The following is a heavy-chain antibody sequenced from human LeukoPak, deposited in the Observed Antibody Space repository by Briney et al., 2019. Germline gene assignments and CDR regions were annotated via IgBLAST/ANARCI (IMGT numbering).Heavy chain of an antibody. V-gene: IGHV3-30*04. CDR3: ATQRGTYTAMVTGDYFDY. CDR1: GFTFSSYA. D-gene: IGHD5-18*01. J-gene: IGHJ4*02. CDR2: ISYDGSNK. Sequence: GRSLRLSCAASGFTFSSYAMRWVRQAPGKGLEWVAVISYDGSNKYYADSVKGRFTISRDNSKNTLYLQMNSLRAEDTAVYYCATQRGTYTAMVTGDYFDYWGQGTLVTASS.